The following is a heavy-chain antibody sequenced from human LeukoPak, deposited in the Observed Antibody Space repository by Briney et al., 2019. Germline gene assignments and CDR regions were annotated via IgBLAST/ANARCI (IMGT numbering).Heavy chain of an antibody. Sequence: PGGSLRLSCAASGFTFSSYAMRWVRQAPGKGLEWVSAISGSGGSTYYADSVKGRFTISRDNSKNTLYLQMNSLRAEDTAVYYCAKDLEGYGSGSFDYWGQGTLVTVSS. CDR3: AKDLEGYGSGSFDY. J-gene: IGHJ4*02. CDR1: GFTFSSYA. CDR2: ISGSGGST. D-gene: IGHD3-10*01. V-gene: IGHV3-23*01.